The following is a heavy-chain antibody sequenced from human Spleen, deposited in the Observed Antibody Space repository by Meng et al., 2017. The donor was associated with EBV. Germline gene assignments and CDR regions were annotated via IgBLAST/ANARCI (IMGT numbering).Heavy chain of an antibody. V-gene: IGHV3-21*01. D-gene: IGHD5-18*01. Sequence: EVQLVESGGGLVKPGGSLSVSCAASRFVFSRYSMTWVRPTPGEGLEWVASISPTSTYMYYGDSVKGRFTISRDNAKNSLFLQMNSLRVEDTAVYYCAGRDSDGYHTWGQGTLVTVSS. CDR3: AGRDSDGYHT. CDR2: ISPTSTYM. J-gene: IGHJ5*02. CDR1: RFVFSRYS.